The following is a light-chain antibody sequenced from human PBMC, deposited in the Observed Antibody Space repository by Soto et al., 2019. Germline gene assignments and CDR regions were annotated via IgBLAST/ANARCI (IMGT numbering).Light chain of an antibody. CDR1: QSISSY. J-gene: IGKJ1*01. CDR3: QQSYSTPRT. V-gene: IGKV1-39*01. CDR2: AAS. Sequence: DIQMTQSPSSLSASVGDRVTITCRASQSISSYLNWYQQKPGKAPKLLIYAASSLQSGVPSRFSGSRSGTDFTLTIRSLHPEDFATYYCQQSYSTPRTFGQGTKVEIK.